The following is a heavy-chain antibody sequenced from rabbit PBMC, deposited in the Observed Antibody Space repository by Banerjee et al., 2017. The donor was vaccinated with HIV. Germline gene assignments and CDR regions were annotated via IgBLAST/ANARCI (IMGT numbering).Heavy chain of an antibody. CDR1: GFSFSSSYW. Sequence: QEQLEESGGDLVKPEGSLTLTCTASGFSFSSSYWICWVRQAPGKGLEWIACIYGGSSGSTYYASWAKGRFTISKTSSTTVTLQMASLTAADTATYFCARAYADNTYYFNLWGPGTLVTVS. CDR2: IYGGSSGST. D-gene: IGHD4-2*01. CDR3: ARAYADNTYYFNL. V-gene: IGHV1S45*01. J-gene: IGHJ4*01.